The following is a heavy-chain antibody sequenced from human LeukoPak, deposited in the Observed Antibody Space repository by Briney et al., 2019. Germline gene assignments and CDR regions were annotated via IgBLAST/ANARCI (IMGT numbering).Heavy chain of an antibody. CDR2: IYHSGST. Sequence: GTLSLTCAVSGGSISSSHWWSWVRQPPGEGLEWIGEIYHSGSTNYNPSLKSRVTMSVDKSKNQFSLQLSSVTAADTAVYYCATFSGGYDFDYWGQGTLVTVSS. CDR1: GGSISSSHW. CDR3: ATFSGGYDFDY. V-gene: IGHV4-4*02. D-gene: IGHD5-12*01. J-gene: IGHJ4*02.